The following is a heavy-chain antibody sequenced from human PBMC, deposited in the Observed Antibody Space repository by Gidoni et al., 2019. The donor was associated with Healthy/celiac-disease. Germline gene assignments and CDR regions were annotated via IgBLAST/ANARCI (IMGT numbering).Heavy chain of an antibody. Sequence: QVQLVESGGGVVQPGRSLRLSCAASGFTFSRYAMHWVRQAPGKGLEWVAVISYDGSNKYYADSVKGRFTISRDNSKNTLYLQMNSLRAEDTAVYYCARSMTAYYYDSSGLDAFDIWGQGTMVTVSS. CDR1: GFTFSRYA. V-gene: IGHV3-30*16. J-gene: IGHJ3*02. D-gene: IGHD3-22*01. CDR3: ARSMTAYYYDSSGLDAFDI. CDR2: ISYDGSNK.